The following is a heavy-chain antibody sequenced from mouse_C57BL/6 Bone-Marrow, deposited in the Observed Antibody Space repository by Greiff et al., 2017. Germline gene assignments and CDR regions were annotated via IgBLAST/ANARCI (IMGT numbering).Heavy chain of an antibody. D-gene: IGHD1-1*01. CDR3: ARIYYGSSRYYYAMDY. CDR1: GYTFTSYW. J-gene: IGHJ4*01. CDR2: IHPNSGST. V-gene: IGHV1-64*01. Sequence: QVQLQQPGAELVKPGASVKLSCKASGYTFTSYWMHWVKQRPGQGLEWIGMIHPNSGSTNYNEKFKSKATLTVAKSSSTAYMQLSSLTSEDSAVYYCARIYYGSSRYYYAMDYWGQGTSVTGSS.